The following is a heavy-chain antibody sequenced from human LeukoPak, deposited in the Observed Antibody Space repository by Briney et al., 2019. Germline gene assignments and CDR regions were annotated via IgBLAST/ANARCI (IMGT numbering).Heavy chain of an antibody. V-gene: IGHV3-30-3*01. CDR2: ISYDGNNK. D-gene: IGHD3-10*01. CDR1: GFTFSSYA. CDR3: AKVNRGGSGSYEGPFDY. J-gene: IGHJ4*02. Sequence: GWSLRLSCAASAASGFTFSSYAFHWVRQAPGKGLEWVAVISYDGNNKYYADSVRGRFTISRDNSKSTLFLQMNSLRAEDTAVYYCAKVNRGGSGSYEGPFDYWGQGTLVTVSS.